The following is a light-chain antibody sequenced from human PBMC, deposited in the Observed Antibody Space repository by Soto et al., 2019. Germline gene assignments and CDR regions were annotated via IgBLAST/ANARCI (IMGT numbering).Light chain of an antibody. J-gene: IGKJ4*01. CDR1: QSVSSSY. CDR3: QQYGSSPLT. Sequence: ILLTQSPGTLSLSPGERAALSCRASQSVSSSYLAWYQQKPGQAPRLLIYGASNRATGIPDRFSGSGSGTDFTLTISRLEPEDFVVYYCQQYGSSPLTFGGGTKVDIK. V-gene: IGKV3-20*01. CDR2: GAS.